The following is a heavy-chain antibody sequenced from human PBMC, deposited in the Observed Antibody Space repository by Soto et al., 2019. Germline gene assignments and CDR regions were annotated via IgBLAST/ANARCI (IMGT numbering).Heavy chain of an antibody. CDR1: GVSVTSYT. Sequence: TLSLTCIVSGVSVTSYTWSWVRQPANKGLEWIGRVFSSVSATYNPSLKSRVSISMDTAENRISLKLDSVTAADAGVYFCARDGMTTGDTWGPGTLVTVSS. CDR3: ARDGMTTGDT. CDR2: VFSSVSA. D-gene: IGHD2-21*02. V-gene: IGHV4-4*07. J-gene: IGHJ4*02.